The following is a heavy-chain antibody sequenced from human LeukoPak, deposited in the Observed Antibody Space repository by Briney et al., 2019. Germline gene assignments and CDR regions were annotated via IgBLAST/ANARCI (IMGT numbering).Heavy chain of an antibody. D-gene: IGHD5-18*01. CDR3: ARDRVDTAMAYYYYYYYMDV. CDR2: IYTSGST. CDR1: GGSISSSDYY. J-gene: IGHJ6*03. Sequence: PSETLSLTCSVSGGSISSSDYYWGWIRQPAGKGLEWIGRIYTSGSTNYNPSLKSRVTMSVDTSKNQFSLKLSSVTAADIAVYYCARDRVDTAMAYYYYYYYMDVWGKGTTVTVSS. V-gene: IGHV4-61*02.